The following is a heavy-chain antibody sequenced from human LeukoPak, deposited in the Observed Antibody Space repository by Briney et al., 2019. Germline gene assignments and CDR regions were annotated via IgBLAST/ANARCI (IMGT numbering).Heavy chain of an antibody. V-gene: IGHV5-51*01. CDR3: ARRAGSYYESSGYYYFDY. J-gene: IGHJ4*02. CDR2: IYPGDSDT. D-gene: IGHD3-22*01. Sequence: GESLKISCKGSGYSFTSYWIGWVRQMPGKGLEWMGIIYPGDSDTRYSPSFQGQVTISADKSINTAYLQWSSLKASDTATYYCARRAGSYYESSGYYYFDYWGQGTLVTVSS. CDR1: GYSFTSYW.